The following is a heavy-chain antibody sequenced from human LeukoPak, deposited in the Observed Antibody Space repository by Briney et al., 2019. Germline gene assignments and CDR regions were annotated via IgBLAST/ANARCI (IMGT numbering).Heavy chain of an antibody. CDR1: GFTFSSYA. D-gene: IGHD6-13*01. CDR2: MSSDEKNE. Sequence: PGRSLRLSCAASGFTFSSYAMHWVRQAPGKGLEWMSSMSSDEKNEYYADSVKGRFTISRDNSKKTLYLQMNDLRVDDTAVYFCARDATAAGTWYFDYWGMGALVTVSS. J-gene: IGHJ4*02. CDR3: ARDATAAGTWYFDY. V-gene: IGHV3-30*04.